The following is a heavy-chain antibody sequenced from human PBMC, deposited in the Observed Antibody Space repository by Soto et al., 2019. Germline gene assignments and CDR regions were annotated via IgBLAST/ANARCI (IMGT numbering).Heavy chain of an antibody. Sequence: QVQLVQSGAEVKKPGASVKVSCKASGYTFTSYYMHWVRQAPGQGLEWMGIINPSGGSTSYAQKFQGRVTMTRDTSTSTVYMELSSLRSEDTAVYYCARDSPTTYYYDSSGDGGFDYWGQGTLVTVSS. CDR3: ARDSPTTYYYDSSGDGGFDY. V-gene: IGHV1-46*01. J-gene: IGHJ4*02. CDR2: INPSGGST. D-gene: IGHD3-22*01. CDR1: GYTFTSYY.